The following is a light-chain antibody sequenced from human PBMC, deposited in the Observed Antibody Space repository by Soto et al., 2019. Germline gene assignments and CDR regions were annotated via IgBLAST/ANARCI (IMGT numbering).Light chain of an antibody. CDR1: QSVGSY. CDR3: QQYDNLPPWT. V-gene: IGKV3-15*01. CDR2: GAS. J-gene: IGKJ1*01. Sequence: EVDMTQSPATLSVSPGERATLSCRASQSVGSYLAWYQHKPGQAPRLLIYGASIWATGVPARFSGSGSGTEFTLTISSLQSEDFAVYFCQQYDNLPPWTFGLGTTVEVK.